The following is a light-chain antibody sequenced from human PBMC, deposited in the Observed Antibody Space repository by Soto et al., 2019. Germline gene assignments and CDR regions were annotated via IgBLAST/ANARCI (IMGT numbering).Light chain of an antibody. Sequence: EIVLTQSPGTLSLSPGERATLSCRASQSVSSSNLAWYQQRPGQAPRLLIYGASTRATGIPARFSGSGSGTEFTLTITSLQSEDFAVYYCQQNNHWLWTFGQGTKVDIK. CDR3: QQNNHWLWT. CDR1: QSVSSSN. CDR2: GAS. V-gene: IGKV3-15*01. J-gene: IGKJ1*01.